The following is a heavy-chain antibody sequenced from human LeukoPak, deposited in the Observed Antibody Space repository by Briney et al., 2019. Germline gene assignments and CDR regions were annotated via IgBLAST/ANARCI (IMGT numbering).Heavy chain of an antibody. V-gene: IGHV3-30*03. CDR1: GLTFSSYG. J-gene: IGHJ4*02. Sequence: PGGSLRLSCAASGLTFSSYGMHWVRQAPGKGLEWVAVISYDGSNKYYADSVKGRFTISRDNSKNTLYLQMNSLRAEDTAVYYCARRESYGSGSYSFDYWGQGTLVTVSS. CDR2: ISYDGSNK. CDR3: ARRESYGSGSYSFDY. D-gene: IGHD3-10*01.